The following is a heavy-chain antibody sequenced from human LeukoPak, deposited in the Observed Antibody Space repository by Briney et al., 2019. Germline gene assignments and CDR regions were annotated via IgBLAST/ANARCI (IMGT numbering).Heavy chain of an antibody. D-gene: IGHD6-13*01. CDR3: ARTLGSSWYSQKARDAFDI. CDR2: INTNTGNP. V-gene: IGHV7-4-1*02. CDR1: GYTFTSYA. J-gene: IGHJ3*02. Sequence: ASVKVSCKASGYTFTSYAMNWVRQAPGQGLEWMGWINTNTGNPTYAQGFTGRFVFSLDTPVSKAYLQISSLKAEDTAVYYCARTLGSSWYSQKARDAFDIWGQGTMVTVSS.